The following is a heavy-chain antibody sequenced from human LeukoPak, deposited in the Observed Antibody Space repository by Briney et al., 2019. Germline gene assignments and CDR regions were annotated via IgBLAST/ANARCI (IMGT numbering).Heavy chain of an antibody. V-gene: IGHV4-34*01. D-gene: IGHD3-10*01. J-gene: IGHJ4*02. CDR3: ATDYNGSGSPFDY. CDR2: INHSGST. CDR1: GGSFSGYY. Sequence: SETLSLTCAVYGGSFSGYYWSWIRQPPGKGLEWIGEINHSGSTNYNPSLKSRVTISVDTSKNLFSLKLSSVTAADTAVYYCATDYNGSGSPFDYWGQGTLVTVSS.